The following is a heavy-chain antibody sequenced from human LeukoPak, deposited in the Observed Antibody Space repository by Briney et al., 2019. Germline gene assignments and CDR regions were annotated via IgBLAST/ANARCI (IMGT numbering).Heavy chain of an antibody. Sequence: ASVKVSCKASGYTFTSYGISWVRQAPGQGLEWMGWINTNTGNPTYAQGFTGRFVFSLDTSVSTAYLQISSLKAEDTAVYYCARVGKYCTNGVCYPGADYYYYMDVWGKGTTVTVSS. CDR2: INTNTGNP. V-gene: IGHV7-4-1*02. J-gene: IGHJ6*03. CDR1: GYTFTSYG. D-gene: IGHD2-8*01. CDR3: ARVGKYCTNGVCYPGADYYYYMDV.